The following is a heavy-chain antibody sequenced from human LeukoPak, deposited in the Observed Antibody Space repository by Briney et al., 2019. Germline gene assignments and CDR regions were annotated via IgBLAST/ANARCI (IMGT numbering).Heavy chain of an antibody. D-gene: IGHD3-3*01. CDR1: GGSFSGYY. CDR3: ARISRITIFGVVTTFDY. CDR2: INHSGST. Sequence: PSETLSLTCAVCGGSFSGYYWSWIRQPPGKGLEWIGEINHSGSTNYNPSLKSRVTISVDTSKNQFSLKLSSVTAADTAVYYCARISRITIFGVVTTFDYWGQGTLVTVSS. J-gene: IGHJ4*02. V-gene: IGHV4-34*01.